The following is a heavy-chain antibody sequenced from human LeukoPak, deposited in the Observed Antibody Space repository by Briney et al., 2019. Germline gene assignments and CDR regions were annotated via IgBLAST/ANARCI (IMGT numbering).Heavy chain of an antibody. CDR2: IYHSGST. Sequence: SGTLSLTCAVSGGSISRTNWWSWVRQPPGKGLEWIGEIYHSGSTNYNPSLKSRVTISVDKSKNQFSLKLSSVTAADTAVYYCARPRITMVRGAAFDIWGQGTMVTVSS. D-gene: IGHD3-10*01. J-gene: IGHJ3*02. CDR3: ARPRITMVRGAAFDI. V-gene: IGHV4-4*02. CDR1: GGSISRTNW.